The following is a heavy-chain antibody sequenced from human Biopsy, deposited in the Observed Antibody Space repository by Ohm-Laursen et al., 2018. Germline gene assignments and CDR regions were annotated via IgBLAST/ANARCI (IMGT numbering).Heavy chain of an antibody. V-gene: IGHV3-11*01. J-gene: IGHJ6*02. CDR3: ARDTRWSPYSMDV. CDR2: ISGGGTI. Sequence: SLRLSCAAAGFTFSDYYMGWIRQAPGRGLEWVSYISGGGTIYYGDSMKGRVTISRDNAKNSLYLQMHSLRAEDTAVYYCARDTRWSPYSMDVWGQGTTVTVSS. CDR1: GFTFSDYY. D-gene: IGHD4-23*01.